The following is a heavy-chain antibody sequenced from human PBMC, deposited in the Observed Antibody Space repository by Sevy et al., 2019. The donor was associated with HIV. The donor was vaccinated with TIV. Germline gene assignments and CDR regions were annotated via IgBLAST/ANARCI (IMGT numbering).Heavy chain of an antibody. Sequence: GGSLRLSCAASGFTFTLFAIHWVRQAPGKGLEWVALISYSGTNKYYADSVKGRFTISRDDSKNTAYPQMNNLRTDDTAVDYCARVAVEYYTDDCYHRFDYWGQGTQVTVSS. CDR2: ISYSGTNK. D-gene: IGHD2-21*02. CDR1: GFTFTLFA. J-gene: IGHJ4*02. V-gene: IGHV3-30-3*01. CDR3: ARVAVEYYTDDCYHRFDY.